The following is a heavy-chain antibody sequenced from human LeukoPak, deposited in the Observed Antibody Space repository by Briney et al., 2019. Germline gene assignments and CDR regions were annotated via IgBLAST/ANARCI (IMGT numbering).Heavy chain of an antibody. J-gene: IGHJ4*02. Sequence: SETLSLTCAVSGYSISSGYYWGWIRHPPGKGLEWIGSIYYSGSTYYNPSLKSRVTISVDTSKNQFSLKLNSVTAADTAVYYCARLPNYGDYWGQGTLVTVSS. CDR1: GYSISSGYY. CDR3: ARLPNYGDY. D-gene: IGHD5-24*01. CDR2: IYYSGST. V-gene: IGHV4-38-2*01.